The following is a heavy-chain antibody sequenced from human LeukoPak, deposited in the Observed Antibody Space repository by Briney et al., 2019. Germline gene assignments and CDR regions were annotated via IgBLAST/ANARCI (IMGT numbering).Heavy chain of an antibody. J-gene: IGHJ3*01. CDR3: ARPNITSYYDSRGYDAFDV. D-gene: IGHD3-22*01. CDR2: IYPDDSGT. V-gene: IGHV5-51*01. CDR1: GYWFNTCW. Sequence: AGSPQISSYAAGYWFNTCWIACVRRMPGKGLEWMGIIYPDDSGTRYSPSFQGQVTISADKSVRTAYLQWSSLKASDTAMYYCARPNITSYYDSRGYDAFDVWGQGTMVTVSS.